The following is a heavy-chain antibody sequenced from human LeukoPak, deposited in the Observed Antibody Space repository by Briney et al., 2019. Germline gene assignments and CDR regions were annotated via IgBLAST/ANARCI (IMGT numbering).Heavy chain of an antibody. CDR3: ARTQLDFDY. V-gene: IGHV4-59*01. J-gene: IGHJ4*02. CDR1: GGSISSYF. Sequence: PSETLSLTCTVSGGSISSYFWSWIRQPPGKGLEWIGYIYYSGSTNYNPSLKSRVTISVDTSKNQFSLRLSSVTAADTAVYYCARTQLDFDYWGQGTLVTVSS. CDR2: IYYSGST. D-gene: IGHD5-18*01.